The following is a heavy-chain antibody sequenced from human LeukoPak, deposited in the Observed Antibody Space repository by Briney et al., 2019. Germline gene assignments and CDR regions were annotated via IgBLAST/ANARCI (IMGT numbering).Heavy chain of an antibody. CDR3: ARGGGIAVAGTFDY. CDR2: ISSSSSYI. J-gene: IGHJ4*02. V-gene: IGHV3-21*01. D-gene: IGHD6-19*01. CDR1: GFTFSSYS. Sequence: GGSLRLSCAASGFTFSSYSMNWVRQVPGKGLEWVSSISSSSSYIYYADSVKGRFTISRDNAKNSLYLQMNSLRAEDTAVYYCARGGGIAVAGTFDYWGQGTLVTVSS.